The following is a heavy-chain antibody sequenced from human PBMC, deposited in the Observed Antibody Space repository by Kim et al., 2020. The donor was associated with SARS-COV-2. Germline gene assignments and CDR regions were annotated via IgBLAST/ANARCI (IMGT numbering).Heavy chain of an antibody. CDR2: ISYDGSNK. J-gene: IGHJ3*02. D-gene: IGHD1-26*01. V-gene: IGHV3-30*04. CDR1: GFTFSSYS. CDR3: ASDGKDLLTAFDI. Sequence: GGSLRLSCAASGFTFSSYSMHWVRQAPGKGLEWVAVISYDGSNKYYADSVKGRFTISRDNSKNTLYLQMNSLRAEDPAVYYCASDGKDLLTAFDIWGQGT.